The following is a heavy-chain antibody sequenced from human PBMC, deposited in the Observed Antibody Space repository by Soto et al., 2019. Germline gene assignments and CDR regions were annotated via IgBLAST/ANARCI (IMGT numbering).Heavy chain of an antibody. V-gene: IGHV4-59*01. CDR1: GGSISSYY. Sequence: SETLSLTCTVSGGSISSYYWSWIRQPPGKGLEWIGYIYYSGSTNYNPSLKSRVTISVDTSKNQFSLKLSSVTAADTAVYYCARRFLDSGGTTGYYGMDVWGQGTTVTVSS. CDR2: IYYSGST. CDR3: ARRFLDSGGTTGYYGMDV. D-gene: IGHD1-7*01. J-gene: IGHJ6*02.